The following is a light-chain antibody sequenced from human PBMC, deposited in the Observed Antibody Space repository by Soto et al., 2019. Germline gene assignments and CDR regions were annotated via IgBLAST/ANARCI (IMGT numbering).Light chain of an antibody. CDR2: KES. Sequence: DIRMTQSPSTPSASVGARVTITCRASQSVNSLLAWYQQKPGKAPKLLIYKESTLATGVPSRFSGSGFGAESTLTISSLQPDDFATYYCQQYMAYPYAFGQGTKVEIK. CDR1: QSVNSL. CDR3: QQYMAYPYA. J-gene: IGKJ2*01. V-gene: IGKV1-5*03.